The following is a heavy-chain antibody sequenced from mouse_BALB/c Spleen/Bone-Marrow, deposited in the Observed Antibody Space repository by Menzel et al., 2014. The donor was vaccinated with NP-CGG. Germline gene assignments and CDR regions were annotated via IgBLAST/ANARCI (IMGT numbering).Heavy chain of an antibody. CDR1: GYTFTSYT. Sequence: QVTLKVSGAELARPGASVKMSCKASGYTFTSYTMHWVKQRPGQGPEWIGYINPSSGYTNYNQKFKDKATLTADKSSSIAYMQLSSLTSEDSAVYYCARAAYYRYDEGAWFAYWGQGTLVTVSA. D-gene: IGHD2-14*01. J-gene: IGHJ3*01. CDR2: INPSSGYT. V-gene: IGHV1-4*01. CDR3: ARAAYYRYDEGAWFAY.